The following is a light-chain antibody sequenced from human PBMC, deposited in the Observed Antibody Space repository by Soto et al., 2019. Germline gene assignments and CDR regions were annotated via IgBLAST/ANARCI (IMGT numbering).Light chain of an antibody. CDR2: GAS. J-gene: IGKJ4*01. CDR1: QSVSSN. Sequence: EIVMTQSPATLSVSPGERANLSCRASQSVSSNLAWYQQKPGQAPRLLIYGASTRATGIPARFSGSGSGTEFTLTISSLQSEDFAVYYWQQYNNWPQTFGGGTKVEIK. CDR3: QQYNNWPQT. V-gene: IGKV3-15*01.